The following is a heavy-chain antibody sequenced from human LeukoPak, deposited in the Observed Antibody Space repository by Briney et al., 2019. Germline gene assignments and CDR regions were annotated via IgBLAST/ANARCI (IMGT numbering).Heavy chain of an antibody. Sequence: SETLSLTCSVSGGSISPYYWSWIRQPPGKGLEWIGYVSYRGHTNYNPSLESRVTISLDTSKNQFSVKLNSVTAADTGVYYCARKREFDYYYYMDVWGKGTTVTVSS. CDR1: GGSISPYY. CDR3: ARKREFDYYYYMDV. CDR2: VSYRGHT. D-gene: IGHD3-10*01. V-gene: IGHV4-59*01. J-gene: IGHJ6*03.